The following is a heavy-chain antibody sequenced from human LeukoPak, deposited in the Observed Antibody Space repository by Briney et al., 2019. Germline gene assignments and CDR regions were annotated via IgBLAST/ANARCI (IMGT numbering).Heavy chain of an antibody. CDR2: ISGSGGST. D-gene: IGHD3-3*01. J-gene: IGHJ6*03. Sequence: GGSLRLSRAASGFTFSSYAMSWVRQAPGKGLEWVSAISGSGGSTYYADSVKGRFTISRDNSKNTLYLQMNSLRAEDTAVYYCAKSPPHDFWSGYPYYYYYMDVWGKGTTVTVSS. CDR3: AKSPPHDFWSGYPYYYYYMDV. CDR1: GFTFSSYA. V-gene: IGHV3-23*01.